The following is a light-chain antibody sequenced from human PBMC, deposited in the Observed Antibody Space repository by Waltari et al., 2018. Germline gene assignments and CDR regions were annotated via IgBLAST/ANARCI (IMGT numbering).Light chain of an antibody. J-gene: IGLJ2*01. CDR2: SNS. CDR3: AAWDDSLNGVV. CDR1: STNIGSNT. V-gene: IGLV1-44*01. Sequence: QSVLTQPPSASGTPGQRVTISCSGSSTNIGSNTVNWYQQLPGTAPKPPIYSNSQRPSGVPDRFSGSKSGPSASLAISWLQSEDEAEYYCAAWDDSLNGVVFGGGTKLTVL.